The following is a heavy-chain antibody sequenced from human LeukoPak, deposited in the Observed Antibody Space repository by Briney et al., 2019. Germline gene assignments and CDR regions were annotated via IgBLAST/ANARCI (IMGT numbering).Heavy chain of an antibody. CDR1: GFTFSSYP. D-gene: IGHD3-22*01. CDR2: ICGSGGST. V-gene: IGHV3-23*01. Sequence: GGSMRLSCAASGFTFSSYPMRWVRQAPVKGLEWVSAICGSGGSTYYEDSGKGPFTISRDNSKSTLYLQMNSLRAEDTAVYYCAKDLRITMIVVGYGAFDIWGQGTMVTVSS. J-gene: IGHJ3*02. CDR3: AKDLRITMIVVGYGAFDI.